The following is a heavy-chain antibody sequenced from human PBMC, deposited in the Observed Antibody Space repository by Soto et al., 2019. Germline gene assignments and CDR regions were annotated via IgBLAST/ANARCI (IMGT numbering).Heavy chain of an antibody. V-gene: IGHV3-7*01. J-gene: IGHJ6*03. D-gene: IGHD1-1*01. CDR3: ARFVTGTTYYSYYMDV. CDR2: IKQDGSEK. Sequence: EVQLVESGGGLVQPGGSLRLSCAASGFTFSSYWMSWVRQAPGKGLEWVANIKQDGSEKYYVDSVKGRFTISRDNAKNSLYLQMNSLRAEDTAVYYCARFVTGTTYYSYYMDVWGKGTTVTVSS. CDR1: GFTFSSYW.